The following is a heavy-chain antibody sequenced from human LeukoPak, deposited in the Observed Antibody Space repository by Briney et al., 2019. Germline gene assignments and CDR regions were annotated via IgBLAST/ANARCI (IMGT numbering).Heavy chain of an antibody. CDR2: GGRS. D-gene: IGHD1-1*01. CDR1: KFTITNNC. Sequence: GGSLRLSCAASKFTITNNCRIWVRQAPGKGLDGGRSFYIDSVKGRFTISRDNSKNTLYLQMNSLRAEDTAVYYCAKYLPGTIGTLYYFDYWGQGTLVTVSS. V-gene: IGHV3-53*01. J-gene: IGHJ4*02. CDR3: AKYLPGTIGTLYYFDY.